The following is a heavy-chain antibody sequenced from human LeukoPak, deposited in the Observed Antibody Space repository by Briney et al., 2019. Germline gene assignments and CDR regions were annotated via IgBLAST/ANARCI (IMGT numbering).Heavy chain of an antibody. Sequence: SETLSLTCAVYGGSFSGYYWSWIRQPPGKGLEWIGYIYTSGSTNYNPSLKSRVTISVDTSKNQFSLKLSSVTAADTAVYYCARRLAGLFDYWGQGTLVTVSS. V-gene: IGHV4-4*09. CDR1: GGSFSGYY. D-gene: IGHD2-15*01. J-gene: IGHJ4*02. CDR2: IYTSGST. CDR3: ARRLAGLFDY.